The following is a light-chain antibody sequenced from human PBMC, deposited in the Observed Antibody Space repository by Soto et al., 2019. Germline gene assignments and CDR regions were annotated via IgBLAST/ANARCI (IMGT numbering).Light chain of an antibody. Sequence: EIVMTQSPATLSVSPGERATVSFTASHYIYSNVAWFQQRPGQAPRLLIYRASTRATGTPARFTGSGSGTEFTLPITSLQSEDFALYYCQQYHNLWTFGQGTKVDIK. J-gene: IGKJ1*01. CDR3: QQYHNLWT. CDR1: HYIYSN. V-gene: IGKV3-15*01. CDR2: RAS.